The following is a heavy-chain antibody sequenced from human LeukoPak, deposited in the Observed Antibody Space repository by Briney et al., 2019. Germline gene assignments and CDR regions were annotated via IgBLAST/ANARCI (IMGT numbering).Heavy chain of an antibody. CDR2: IYYSGST. Sequence: SETLSLTCAVSGYSISSGYFWGWIRQPPGKGLEWIGSIYYSGSTYYNPSLRSRVTISVDTSKNQFSVKLSSVTAADTAVYYCARLPYCASINCYSPYYFDYWGQGTLVTVSS. CDR1: GYSISSGYF. CDR3: ARLPYCASINCYSPYYFDY. D-gene: IGHD2-2*01. J-gene: IGHJ4*02. V-gene: IGHV4-38-2*01.